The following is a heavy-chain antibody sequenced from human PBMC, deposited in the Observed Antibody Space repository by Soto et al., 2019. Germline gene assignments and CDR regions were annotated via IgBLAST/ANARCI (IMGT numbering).Heavy chain of an antibody. CDR2: ISYDGSNK. Sequence: QVQLVESGGGVVQPGRSLRLSCAASGFTFSSYGMHWVRQAPGKGLEWVAVISYDGSNKYYADSVKGRFTISRDNSKNXLXXQMNSLRAEDTAVYYCASPRGYSSSSYYYYYGMDVWGQGTTVTVSS. CDR3: ASPRGYSSSSYYYYYGMDV. J-gene: IGHJ6*02. D-gene: IGHD6-13*01. CDR1: GFTFSSYG. V-gene: IGHV3-30*03.